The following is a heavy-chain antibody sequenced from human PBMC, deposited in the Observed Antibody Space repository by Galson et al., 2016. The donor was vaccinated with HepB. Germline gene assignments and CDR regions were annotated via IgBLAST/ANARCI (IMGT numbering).Heavy chain of an antibody. Sequence: LRLSCAVSGFSFSTYWMTWVRQPPGKGLEWVREINHGGSTTYNPSLKSRGTKSVDTSKNHFSLRLNSVTAADTAVYYCSPQIKDSIRYYGDDWGQGTLVTVSS. CDR1: GFSFSTYW. J-gene: IGHJ4*02. CDR2: INHGGST. CDR3: SPQIKDSIRYYGDD. D-gene: IGHD3-22*01. V-gene: IGHV4-34*08.